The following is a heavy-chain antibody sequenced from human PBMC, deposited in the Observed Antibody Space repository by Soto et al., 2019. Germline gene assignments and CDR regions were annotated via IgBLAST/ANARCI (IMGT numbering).Heavy chain of an antibody. J-gene: IGHJ6*04. CDR2: ISSSSSYI. CDR1: GFTFSSYS. V-gene: IGHV3-21*01. CDR3: ARDSSYYYGMEV. Sequence: VSLRLSCAASGFTFSSYSMNCVRQAPGKGLEWVSSISSSSSYIYYADSVKGRFTISRDNAKNSLYLQMNSLRAEDTAVYYCARDSSYYYGMEVWGKGTTVTVSS.